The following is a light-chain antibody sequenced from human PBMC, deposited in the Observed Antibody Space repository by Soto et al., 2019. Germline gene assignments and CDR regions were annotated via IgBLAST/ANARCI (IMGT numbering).Light chain of an antibody. J-gene: IGKJ5*01. CDR1: QSISSS. V-gene: IGKV3-11*01. CDR3: QQRSSWIT. CDR2: AAS. Sequence: IVLTQSPVTLSLSPGDTAILSCGASQSISSSLSWYQQTPGQAPRLLIYAASRWAPGIPTRFSGSGSGTDFTLTISSLAPEYFALYYCQQRSSWITFGQGTRLEIE.